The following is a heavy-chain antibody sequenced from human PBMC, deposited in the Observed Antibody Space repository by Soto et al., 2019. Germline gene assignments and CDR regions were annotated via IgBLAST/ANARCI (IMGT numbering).Heavy chain of an antibody. J-gene: IGHJ5*02. CDR1: GFNFSDST. Sequence: GGSLRLSCAASGFNFSDSTIYWVRQASGKGLTWVGRIRRKTDNYATEFAESVRGRFTISRDNAKNSLHLQMNSLRAEDTAVYYCTRDASRDSSARGWFDPWGPGTLVTVSS. V-gene: IGHV3-73*01. CDR3: TRDASRDSSARGWFDP. D-gene: IGHD6-13*01. CDR2: IRRKTDNYAT.